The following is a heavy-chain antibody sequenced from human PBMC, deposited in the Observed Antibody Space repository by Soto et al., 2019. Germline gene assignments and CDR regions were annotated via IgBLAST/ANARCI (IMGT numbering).Heavy chain of an antibody. Sequence: GGSLRLSCEASGFTFSTYAMSWVRQAPGKGLEWVAAVSGSSVSTYYADSVKGRFTISRDNSKNTLYLQMNSLRVEDTAVYYCARGLGYCTNGVCYGSWFDPWGQGTLVTVSS. J-gene: IGHJ5*02. D-gene: IGHD2-8*01. CDR1: GFTFSTYA. CDR2: VSGSSVST. V-gene: IGHV3-23*01. CDR3: ARGLGYCTNGVCYGSWFDP.